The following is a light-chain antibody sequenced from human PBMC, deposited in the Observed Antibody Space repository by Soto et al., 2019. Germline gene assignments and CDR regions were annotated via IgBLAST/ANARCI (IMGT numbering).Light chain of an antibody. CDR1: QSISSY. CDR3: QQYYSFPQT. Sequence: DIQMTQSPSTLSGSVGDRVTITCRASQSISSYLNWYQQKPGKAPKLLIYAASSLQSGVPSRFSGSGSGTDFTLTISSLQPEDFATYYCQQYYSFPQTFGQGTKVDIK. CDR2: AAS. V-gene: IGKV1-39*01. J-gene: IGKJ1*01.